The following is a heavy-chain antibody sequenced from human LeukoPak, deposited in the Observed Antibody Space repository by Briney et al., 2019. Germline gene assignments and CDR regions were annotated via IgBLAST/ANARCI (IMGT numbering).Heavy chain of an antibody. Sequence: ASVKVSCKASGFTFINYYMHWVRQAPGQGLEWLGIINLSGGSTHYPQKFQDRVTMTRDTSTSTAYMELSRLRSDDTAVYYCARGRDYYDSSGYYYVEYYFDYWGQGTLVTVSS. CDR3: ARGRDYYDSSGYYYVEYYFDY. CDR1: GFTFINYY. V-gene: IGHV1-46*01. D-gene: IGHD3-22*01. J-gene: IGHJ4*02. CDR2: INLSGGST.